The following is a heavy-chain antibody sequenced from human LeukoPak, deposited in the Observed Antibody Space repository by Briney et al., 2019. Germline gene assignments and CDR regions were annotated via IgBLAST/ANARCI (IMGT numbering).Heavy chain of an antibody. CDR3: AKLGITMIGGV. V-gene: IGHV3-21*01. CDR2: ISSSSSYI. Sequence: GGSLRLSCAASGFTFSNYSMNWVRQAPGKGLEWVSSISSSSSYIYYADSVKGRFTISRDNAKNSLYLQMNSLRAEDTAVYYCAKLGITMIGGVWGKGTTVTISS. CDR1: GFTFSNYS. D-gene: IGHD3-10*02. J-gene: IGHJ6*04.